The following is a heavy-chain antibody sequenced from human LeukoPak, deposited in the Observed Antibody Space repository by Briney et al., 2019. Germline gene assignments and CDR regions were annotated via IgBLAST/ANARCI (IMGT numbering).Heavy chain of an antibody. CDR2: VSGSGGST. V-gene: IGHV3-23*01. J-gene: IGHJ5*02. D-gene: IGHD2-2*02. CDR1: GFTFSSYA. CDR3: ASDLGTFVVVPAAIDNWFDP. Sequence: GGSLRLSCAASGFTFSSYAMSWVRQAPGKGLEWVSAVSGSGGSTYYADSVKGRFTISRDNSKNTLYLQMSSLRAEDTAVYYCASDLGTFVVVPAAIDNWFDPWGQGTLVTVSS.